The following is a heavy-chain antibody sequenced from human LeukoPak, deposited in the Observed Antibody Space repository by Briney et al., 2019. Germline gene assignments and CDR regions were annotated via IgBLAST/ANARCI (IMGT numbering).Heavy chain of an antibody. D-gene: IGHD6-19*01. V-gene: IGHV3-23*01. CDR2: TSASGGST. CDR1: GFTFSSYG. CDR3: AKDSVRSGGWFYFDN. Sequence: AGGSLRLSCAASGFTFSSYGMQWVRQAPGKGLEWVSGTSASGGSTFYADSVKNRITISRDNNKNTMYMKMNTLRADDTAVYYCAKDSVRSGGWFYFDNWGQGTLVSVSS. J-gene: IGHJ4*02.